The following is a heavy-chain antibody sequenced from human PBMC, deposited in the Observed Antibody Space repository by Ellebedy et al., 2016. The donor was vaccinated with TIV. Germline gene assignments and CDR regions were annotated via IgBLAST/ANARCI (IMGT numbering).Heavy chain of an antibody. CDR3: ARSQWFGEPHDAFDI. V-gene: IGHV3-48*04. Sequence: GESLKISCAASGFTFSSYSMNWVRQAPGKGLEWVSYISSSGSTIYYADSVKGRFTVSRDNAKNSLYLQMNSLRAEDTSVYYCARSQWFGEPHDAFDIWGQGTMVTVSS. CDR2: ISSSGSTI. J-gene: IGHJ3*02. D-gene: IGHD3-10*01. CDR1: GFTFSSYS.